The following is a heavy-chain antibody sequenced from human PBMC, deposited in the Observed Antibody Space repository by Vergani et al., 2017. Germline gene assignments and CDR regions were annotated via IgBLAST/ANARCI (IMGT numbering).Heavy chain of an antibody. CDR2: VNNDGST. J-gene: IGHJ4*02. CDR1: GGSISHYY. CDR3: ARENDIFNGYYSHYFDH. V-gene: IGHV4-59*01. Sequence: QVQLQESGPGLVKPSETLSLTCTVSGGSISHYYWRWIRQPPGKGPECIRYVNNDGSTHYTPSLWSRVSISLDTSKVQFYLKLNSVTAADTAVYYCARENDIFNGYYSHYFDHWGQGTLVTVSS. D-gene: IGHD3-9*01.